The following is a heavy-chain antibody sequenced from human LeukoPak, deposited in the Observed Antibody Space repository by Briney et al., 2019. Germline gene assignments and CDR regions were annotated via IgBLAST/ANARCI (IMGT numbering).Heavy chain of an antibody. J-gene: IGHJ4*02. D-gene: IGHD6-19*01. CDR2: ISSNGCSK. CDR1: GFTFSSYA. V-gene: IGHV3-64*01. CDR3: ARDSSGWPYYFDY. Sequence: GGSLSRSCSASGFTFSSYARQWVRQAPRKGLEYVSIISSNGCSKYYANSVKGRFPIFRDKSKNTLYLQMGSLRAEDMAVYYCARDSSGWPYYFDYWGQGTLVTVSS.